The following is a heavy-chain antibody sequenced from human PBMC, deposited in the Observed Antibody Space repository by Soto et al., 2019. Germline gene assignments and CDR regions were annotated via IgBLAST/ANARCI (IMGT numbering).Heavy chain of an antibody. Sequence: QVQLMQSGAEVKKPGSSVKVSCKASGGTFSSYAISWVRQAPGQGLEWMGGIIPIFGTTNYAQKFQGRVTITADESTSTAYMELNSLRSEDTAVYYCARVVTVVKSFHYWYFDLWGRGTLVTVSS. CDR1: GGTFSSYA. CDR2: IIPIFGTT. D-gene: IGHD2-15*01. J-gene: IGHJ2*01. CDR3: ARVVTVVKSFHYWYFDL. V-gene: IGHV1-69*12.